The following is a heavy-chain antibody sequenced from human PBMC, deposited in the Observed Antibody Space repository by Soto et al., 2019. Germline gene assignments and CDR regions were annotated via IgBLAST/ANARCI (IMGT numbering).Heavy chain of an antibody. CDR3: AKSVDWFKSYYGMDV. Sequence: PGGSLSLSCSASGFTFSSYGINWVRQAPGKGLEWVALISYDGSDKSYADSVKGRFTISRDNSKNTLFLQMSSLRTEDTAVYYCAKSVDWFKSYYGMDVWGQGTTVTASS. CDR1: GFTFSSYG. D-gene: IGHD3-9*01. V-gene: IGHV3-30*18. CDR2: ISYDGSDK. J-gene: IGHJ6*02.